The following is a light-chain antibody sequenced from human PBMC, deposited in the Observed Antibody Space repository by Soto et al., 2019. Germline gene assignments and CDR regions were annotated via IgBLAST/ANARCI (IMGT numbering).Light chain of an antibody. CDR2: GAS. V-gene: IGKV3-15*01. J-gene: IGKJ1*01. CDR1: QSVSSN. Sequence: ETVMTQSPATLSVSPGERATLSCRASQSVSSNLAWFQQRPGQAPSLLIFGASTRATGIPTRFSGSGSGTEFTLTISSLQSEDFAVYYCQQYNNWPRTFVQGTKVEIK. CDR3: QQYNNWPRT.